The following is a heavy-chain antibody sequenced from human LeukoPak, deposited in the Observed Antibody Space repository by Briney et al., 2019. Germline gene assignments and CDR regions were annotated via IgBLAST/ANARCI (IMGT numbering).Heavy chain of an antibody. Sequence: SETLSLTCTVSGGSTSSSSYYWGWIRQPPGKGLEWIGSIYYSGGTYYNPSLKSRVTISVDTSKNQFSLRLSSVTAADTALYYCARHPLKPVASYYFDYWGQGTLVTVSS. CDR2: IYYSGGT. J-gene: IGHJ4*02. CDR3: ARHPLKPVASYYFDY. D-gene: IGHD6-19*01. V-gene: IGHV4-39*01. CDR1: GGSTSSSSYY.